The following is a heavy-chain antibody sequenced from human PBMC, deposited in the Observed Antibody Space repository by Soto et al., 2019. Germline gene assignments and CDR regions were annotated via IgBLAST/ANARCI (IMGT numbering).Heavy chain of an antibody. V-gene: IGHV3-21*04. CDR3: ARSGYSYGPFDY. Sequence: GGSLRLSCAVSGFIFSRYSMNWVRQAPGKGLEWVSSIGTSGSYIYDTDSVKGRFTISRDNTKDSLYLQMNSLRAEDTAVYYCARSGYSYGPFDYWGQGTLVTVSS. CDR2: IGTSGSYI. CDR1: GFIFSRYS. D-gene: IGHD5-18*01. J-gene: IGHJ4*02.